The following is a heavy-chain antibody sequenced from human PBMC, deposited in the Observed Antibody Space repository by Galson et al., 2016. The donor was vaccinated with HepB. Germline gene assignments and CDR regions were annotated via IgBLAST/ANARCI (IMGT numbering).Heavy chain of an antibody. J-gene: IGHJ3*02. D-gene: IGHD2-15*01. CDR1: GYSFTSYW. CDR3: ARRYCGGGSCLRRESFDI. Sequence: QSGAEVKKPGESLKISCKGSGYSFTSYWIGWVRQMPGKGLEWMGIIYPGDSDTRYSPSFEGQVTISADRSISTAYMQLSSLKASDTAMYYCARRYCGGGSCLRRESFDIWGQGTMVTVTS. V-gene: IGHV5-51*01. CDR2: IYPGDSDT.